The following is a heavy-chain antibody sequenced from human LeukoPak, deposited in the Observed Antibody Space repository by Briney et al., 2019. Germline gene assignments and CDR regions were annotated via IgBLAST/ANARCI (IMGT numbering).Heavy chain of an antibody. CDR1: GYTFTSYA. CDR2: ISAYNGNT. V-gene: IGHV1-18*04. J-gene: IGHJ4*02. Sequence: ASLKVSCKASGYTFTSYAISWVRQAPGQGLGWMGWISAYNGNTYYAQKFQGRVTMTTDTSSNTGYMELRSLSSDDTAVYYCARGGIAGHFDYWGQGTLVSVSS. D-gene: IGHD6-13*01. CDR3: ARGGIAGHFDY.